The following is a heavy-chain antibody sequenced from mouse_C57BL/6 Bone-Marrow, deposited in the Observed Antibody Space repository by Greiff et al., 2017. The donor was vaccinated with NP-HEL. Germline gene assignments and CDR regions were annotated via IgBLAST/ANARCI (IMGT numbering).Heavy chain of an antibody. CDR2: IDPSDSYT. D-gene: IGHD3-2*02. CDR3: ALGRQVRLQDD. Sequence: VQLQQPGAELVMPGASVKLSCKASGYTFTSYWMHWVKQRPGQGLEWIGEIDPSDSYTNYNQKFKGKSTLTVDKSSSTAYMPISSLTSEDSAVYYWALGRQVRLQDDWGQGTTLTVSS. V-gene: IGHV1-69*01. J-gene: IGHJ2*01. CDR1: GYTFTSYW.